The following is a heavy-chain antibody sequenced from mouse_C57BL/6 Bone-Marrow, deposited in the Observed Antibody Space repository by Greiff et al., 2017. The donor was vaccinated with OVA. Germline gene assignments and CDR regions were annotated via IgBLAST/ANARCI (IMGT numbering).Heavy chain of an antibody. CDR3: APSSYSYWYFDV. Sequence: QVQLQQSGAELVRPGASVKLSCKASGYTFTDYYINWVKQRPGQGLEWIARIYPGSGNTYYNEKFKGKATLTAEKSSSTAYMQLSSLTSEDSAVYFCAPSSYSYWYFDVWGTGTTVTVSS. D-gene: IGHD2-10*01. CDR1: GYTFTDYY. CDR2: IYPGSGNT. J-gene: IGHJ1*03. V-gene: IGHV1-76*01.